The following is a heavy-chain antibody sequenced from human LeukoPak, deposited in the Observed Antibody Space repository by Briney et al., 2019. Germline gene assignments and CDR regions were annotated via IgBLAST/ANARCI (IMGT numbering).Heavy chain of an antibody. CDR3: ARGSQSLGYCSGGSCRAKIFDY. CDR2: IYYTGST. V-gene: IGHV4-39*01. Sequence: KPSETLSLTCTVSGGSISSRSYYWGWIRQPPGKGVEWIGSIYYTGSTYYNPSLKSRVTISVDTSKNQFSLKLSSVTAADTAVYYCARGSQSLGYCSGGSCRAKIFDYWGQGTLVTVSS. CDR1: GGSISSRSYY. J-gene: IGHJ4*02. D-gene: IGHD2-15*01.